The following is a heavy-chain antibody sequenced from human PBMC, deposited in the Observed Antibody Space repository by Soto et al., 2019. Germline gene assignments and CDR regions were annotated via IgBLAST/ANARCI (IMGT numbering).Heavy chain of an antibody. CDR3: ARALRGRWLQLNYYYGMDV. Sequence: ASVKVSCKASGYTFSSYDINWVRQATGQGLEWMGWMNPSSGHAGYAQKFQGRVTITADESTSTAYMELSSLRSEDTAVYYCARALRGRWLQLNYYYGMDVWGQGTTVTVSS. D-gene: IGHD5-12*01. V-gene: IGHV1-8*01. J-gene: IGHJ6*02. CDR2: MNPSSGHA. CDR1: GYTFSSYD.